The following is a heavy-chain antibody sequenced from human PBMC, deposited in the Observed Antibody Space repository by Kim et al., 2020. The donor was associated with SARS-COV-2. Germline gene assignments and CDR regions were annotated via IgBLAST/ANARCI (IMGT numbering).Heavy chain of an antibody. D-gene: IGHD5-12*01. V-gene: IGHV3-23*01. CDR3: AKIVATPTC. CDR1: GFTFSSYG. J-gene: IGHJ4*01. CDR2: ITSGTST. Sequence: GGSLRLSCAASGFTFSSYGVSWVRQAPGKGLEWVSSITSGTSTYYADSVRGRFIISRDNSENTLYLQMNSLRAEDTAVYYCAKIVATPTCWGHGTLVTVSS.